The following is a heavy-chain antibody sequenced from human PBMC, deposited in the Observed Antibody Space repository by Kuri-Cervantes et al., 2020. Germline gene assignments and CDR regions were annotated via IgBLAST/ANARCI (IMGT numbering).Heavy chain of an antibody. CDR3: ARDLGDGYIRDS. D-gene: IGHD5-24*01. J-gene: IGHJ4*02. CDR1: GFTFSSYA. V-gene: IGHV3-7*01. CDR2: IKQDGSEK. Sequence: GESLKISCAASGFTFSSYAMSWVRQAPGKGLEWVANIKQDGSEKYYVDSVKGRFTIPRDNAKNSLYLQMNSLRAEDTAVYYCARDLGDGYIRDSWGQGTLVTVSS.